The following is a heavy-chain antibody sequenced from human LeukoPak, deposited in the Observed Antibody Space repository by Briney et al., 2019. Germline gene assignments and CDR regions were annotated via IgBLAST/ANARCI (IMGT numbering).Heavy chain of an antibody. Sequence: ASVKVSCKASGYTFTGYYMHWVRQAPGQGLEWMGWINPNSGGTNYAQKFQGRVTMTRDTSISTAYMELSRLRSDDTAVYYCARDAGSCTNGVCSQMLYYYMDVWGKGTTVTISS. J-gene: IGHJ6*03. V-gene: IGHV1-2*02. D-gene: IGHD2-8*01. CDR1: GYTFTGYY. CDR2: INPNSGGT. CDR3: ARDAGSCTNGVCSQMLYYYMDV.